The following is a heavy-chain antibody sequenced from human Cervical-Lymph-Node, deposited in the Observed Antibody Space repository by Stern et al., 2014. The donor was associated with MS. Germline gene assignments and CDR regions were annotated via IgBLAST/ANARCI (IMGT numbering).Heavy chain of an antibody. CDR1: GFTFSSYT. CDR3: ARDSQSRRTLGY. Sequence: EVQLVESGGGLVKPGGSLRLSCAASGFTFSSYTLNWVRQAPGKGLEWVSSITGSGRYINYADSLKGRFTISRDNAKNSLYLQMNSRRAEDTAVYYCARDSQSRRTLGYWGQGTLVTVSS. CDR2: ITGSGRYI. D-gene: IGHD1-14*01. V-gene: IGHV3-21*01. J-gene: IGHJ4*02.